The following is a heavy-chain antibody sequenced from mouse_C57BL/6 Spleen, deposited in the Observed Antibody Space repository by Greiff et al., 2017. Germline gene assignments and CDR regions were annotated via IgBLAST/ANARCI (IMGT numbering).Heavy chain of an antibody. V-gene: IGHV1-82*01. J-gene: IGHJ3*01. CDR3: ALYYSNYGFAY. CDR2: IYPGDGDT. Sequence: QVQLQQSGPELVKPGASVKISCKASGYAFSSSWMNWVKQRPGKGLEWIGRIYPGDGDTNYNGKFKGKATLTADKSSSTAYMQLSSLTSEDSAVYFCALYYSNYGFAYWGQGTLVTVSA. D-gene: IGHD2-5*01. CDR1: GYAFSSSW.